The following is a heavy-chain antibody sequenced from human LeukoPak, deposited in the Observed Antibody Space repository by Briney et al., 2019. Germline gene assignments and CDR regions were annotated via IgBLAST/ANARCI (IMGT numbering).Heavy chain of an antibody. Sequence: ASVKVSCKASGYTFAGYYMHWVRQAPGQGLEWMGWINPNSGGTNYAQKFQGRVTMTRDTSISTAYMELSRLRSGDTAVYYCARVGATGTTSPFDYWGQGTLVTVSS. D-gene: IGHD1-1*01. CDR1: GYTFAGYY. CDR3: ARVGATGTTSPFDY. J-gene: IGHJ4*02. V-gene: IGHV1-2*02. CDR2: INPNSGGT.